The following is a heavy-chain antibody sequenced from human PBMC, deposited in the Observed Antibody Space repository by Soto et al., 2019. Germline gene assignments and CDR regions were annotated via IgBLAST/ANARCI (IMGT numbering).Heavy chain of an antibody. CDR2: INHSGTT. CDR1: GGSFTCYY. D-gene: IGHD3-10*01. J-gene: IGHJ4*02. Sequence: SETLSLTCAVHGGSFTCYYWSWIRQPPGKGLEWIGDINHSGTTNYNPSLKSRVTISLDTSKNQFSLNLTSVTAADTAFYYCTXVPMMYYGAGTYGYFDSWGQGTLVTVSS. CDR3: TXVPMMYYGAGTYGYFDS. V-gene: IGHV4-34*01.